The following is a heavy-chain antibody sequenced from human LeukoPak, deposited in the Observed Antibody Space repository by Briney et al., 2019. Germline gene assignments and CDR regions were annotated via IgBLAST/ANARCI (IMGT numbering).Heavy chain of an antibody. CDR2: TYYRSKWYN. Sequence: SQTLSLTCAISGDSVSSNSAAWNWIRQSPSRGLEWLGRTYYRSKWYNDYAVSVKSRITINPDTSKNQFSLILTSVTAADTAVYFCARPSHRDGSVWYPYFDQWGQGTLVTVSS. V-gene: IGHV6-1*01. CDR1: GDSVSSNSAA. CDR3: ARPSHRDGSVWYPYFDQ. J-gene: IGHJ4*02. D-gene: IGHD6-13*01.